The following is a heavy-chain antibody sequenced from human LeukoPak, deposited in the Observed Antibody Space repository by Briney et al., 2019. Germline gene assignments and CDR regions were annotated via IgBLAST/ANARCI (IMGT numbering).Heavy chain of an antibody. Sequence: SETLSLTCAVSGGSVSRYYWSWIRQSSGQGLEWIGRIYMTGSTNYNPSLKSRVTMSIDTSKNQFSLRLSSVTAADTAVYYCARDESYGSGSYFDYWGQGTLVTVSS. D-gene: IGHD3-10*01. J-gene: IGHJ4*02. V-gene: IGHV4-4*07. CDR2: IYMTGST. CDR3: ARDESYGSGSYFDY. CDR1: GGSVSRYY.